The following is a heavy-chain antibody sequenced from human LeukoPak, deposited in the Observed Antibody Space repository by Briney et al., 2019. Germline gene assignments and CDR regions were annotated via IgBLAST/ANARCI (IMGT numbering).Heavy chain of an antibody. CDR2: MNPNSGNT. V-gene: IGHV1-8*01. CDR1: GYTFTSYD. CDR3: ARGGVPAAIKFFWFDP. J-gene: IGHJ5*02. D-gene: IGHD2-2*01. Sequence: GASVKVSCKASGYTFTSYDINWVRQATGQGLEWMGWMNPNSGNTGYAQKFQGRVTMTRNTSISTAYMELSSLRSEDTAVYYCARGGVPAAIKFFWFDPWGQGTLVTVSS.